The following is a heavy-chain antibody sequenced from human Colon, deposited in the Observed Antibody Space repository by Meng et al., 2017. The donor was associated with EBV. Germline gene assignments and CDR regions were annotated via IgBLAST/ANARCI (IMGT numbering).Heavy chain of an antibody. CDR3: ARDYYASGFVFDL. D-gene: IGHD3-10*01. J-gene: IGHJ5*02. Sequence: HLQGAGPGLVNPAGTLSLTCAASGGSSDSDNRGNCVRQTQGKGLEWIGEISHSGTTNYNPSLKSRVTISIDKSKNQFSLKLTSVTAADTAVYYCARDYYASGFVFDLWGQGTLVTVSS. CDR2: ISHSGTT. V-gene: IGHV4-4*02. CDR1: GGSSDSDNR.